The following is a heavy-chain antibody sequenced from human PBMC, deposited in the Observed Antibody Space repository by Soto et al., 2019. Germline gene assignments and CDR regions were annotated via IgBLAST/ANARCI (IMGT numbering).Heavy chain of an antibody. V-gene: IGHV3-33*03. CDR1: GCRFVSYG. CDR3: AKGRTSMIVVVMAY. D-gene: IGHD3-22*01. CDR2: IWYDRSHK. Sequence: PGMSLRVSWTACGCRFVSYGSRRIRQATGWGLECVAVIWYDRSHKHYADAVKGRFTISRDNAKNSLYLELNSLRPEDTALYYCAKGRTSMIVVVMAYWGQGTPVPVSS. J-gene: IGHJ4*02.